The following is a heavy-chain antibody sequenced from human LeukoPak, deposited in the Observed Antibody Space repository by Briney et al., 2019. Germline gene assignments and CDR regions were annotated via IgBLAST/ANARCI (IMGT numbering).Heavy chain of an antibody. D-gene: IGHD3-22*01. Sequence: GGSLRLSCATPGFTFSSYSMNRVRQAPGKGLEWVSSISSSSRYRYYAEAVNGRFTVSIDNDKNSVYLQRNSLRAEDTAVYYCARGWPPNDYDSSGYGDYWGQGTLVTVSS. CDR3: ARGWPPNDYDSSGYGDY. CDR2: ISSSSRYR. J-gene: IGHJ4*02. V-gene: IGHV3-21*01. CDR1: GFTFSSYS.